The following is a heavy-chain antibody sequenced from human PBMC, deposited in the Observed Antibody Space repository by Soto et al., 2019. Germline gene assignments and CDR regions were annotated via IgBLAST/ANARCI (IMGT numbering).Heavy chain of an antibody. CDR1: GFTFSHSA. Sequence: GASVKVSCKASGFTFSHSAMQWVRQARGQSLEWIGWIVVGSGNTNYAQKFQERVTISWDMSTNTAYMELRSLRSDDTAVYYCARDLAPYGSGWYVDYFDYWGQGTLVTVSS. D-gene: IGHD6-19*01. CDR3: ARDLAPYGSGWYVDYFDY. J-gene: IGHJ4*02. CDR2: IVVGSGNT. V-gene: IGHV1-58*02.